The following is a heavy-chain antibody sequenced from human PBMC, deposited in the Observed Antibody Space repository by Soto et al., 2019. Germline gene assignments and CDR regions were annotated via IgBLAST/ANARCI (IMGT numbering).Heavy chain of an antibody. D-gene: IGHD1-26*01. J-gene: IGHJ6*02. Sequence: GGSLRLSCAASGFTFSNYGMHWVRQAPGKGLEWVAIIWHDGNNKYYADSVRGRFIISRDNSKNRLYLQMNSLRAEDTAVYYCASDLVGASDSYGLDVWGQGPPVTVSS. V-gene: IGHV3-33*01. CDR2: IWHDGNNK. CDR3: ASDLVGASDSYGLDV. CDR1: GFTFSNYG.